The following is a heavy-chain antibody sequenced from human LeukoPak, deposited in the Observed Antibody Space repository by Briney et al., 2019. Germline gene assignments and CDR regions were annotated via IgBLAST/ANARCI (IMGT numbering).Heavy chain of an antibody. J-gene: IGHJ4*02. D-gene: IGHD6-13*01. Sequence: SETLSLTCAVYGGSFSGYYWSWIRQPPGKGLEWIGEINHSGSTNYNPSLKSRVTISVDTSKNQFSLKLSSVTAADTAVYYCARAGRFTAAAVYWGQGTLVTVSS. CDR1: GGSFSGYY. V-gene: IGHV4-34*01. CDR3: ARAGRFTAAAVY. CDR2: INHSGST.